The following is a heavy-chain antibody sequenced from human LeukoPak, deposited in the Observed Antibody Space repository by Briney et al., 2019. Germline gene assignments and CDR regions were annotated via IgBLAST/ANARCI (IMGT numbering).Heavy chain of an antibody. V-gene: IGHV4-61*02. J-gene: IGHJ4*02. CDR3: ARETPTSNYDYVWGSYRTDY. CDR2: IYTSGST. CDR1: GGSISSGSYY. Sequence: SQTPSLTCTVSGGSISSGSYYWSWIRQPAGKGLEWIGRIYTSGSTNYNPSLKSRVTISVDTSKNQFSLKLSSVTAADTAVYYCARETPTSNYDYVWGSYRTDYWGQGTLVTVSS. D-gene: IGHD3-16*02.